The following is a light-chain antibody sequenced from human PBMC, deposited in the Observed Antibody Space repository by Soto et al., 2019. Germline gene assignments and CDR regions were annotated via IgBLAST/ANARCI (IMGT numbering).Light chain of an antibody. J-gene: IGKJ4*01. CDR1: QRVLYSSNNKNY. CDR2: WAS. Sequence: EIVMTHSRASLAVSLGERATINCKSSQRVLYSSNNKNYLAWYQQKPGQPPKLRIYWASTRESGVPDRFSGSGSGTDFTLTISSLQAEDVAVYYCQQYYSTPPVTFGGGTKVDSK. CDR3: QQYYSTPPVT. V-gene: IGKV4-1*01.